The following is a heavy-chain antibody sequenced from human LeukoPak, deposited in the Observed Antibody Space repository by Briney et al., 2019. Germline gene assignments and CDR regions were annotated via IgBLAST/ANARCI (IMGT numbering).Heavy chain of an antibody. Sequence: TLSLTCTVSGGSISSSSYYWGWIRQPPGKGLEWIGSIYYSGSTYHNPSLKSRVTISVDTSKNQFSLKLSSVTAADTAVYYCASPNWNPRGAFDIWGQGTMVTVSS. CDR1: GGSISSSSYY. D-gene: IGHD1-1*01. CDR2: IYYSGST. V-gene: IGHV4-39*01. CDR3: ASPNWNPRGAFDI. J-gene: IGHJ3*02.